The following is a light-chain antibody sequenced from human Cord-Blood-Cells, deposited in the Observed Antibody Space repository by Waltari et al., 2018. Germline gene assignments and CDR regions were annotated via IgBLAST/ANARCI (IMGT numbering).Light chain of an antibody. CDR1: PSIRSY. CDR2: AAS. J-gene: IGKJ4*01. Sequence: DIQLTQLPPSLSASVADRVTITFRASPSIRSYLNWYQQKPGKAPNLLIYAASILQSGVPSRFSGSGSGTDFTLTISSLQPEDFATYYCQQSYSTPLTFGGGTKVEIK. CDR3: QQSYSTPLT. V-gene: IGKV1-39*01.